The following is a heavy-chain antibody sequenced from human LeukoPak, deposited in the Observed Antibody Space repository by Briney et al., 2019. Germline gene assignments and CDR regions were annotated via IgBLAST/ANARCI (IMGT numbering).Heavy chain of an antibody. CDR3: TREPVP. CDR1: GDSLNNYY. CDR2: FYGSGSA. J-gene: IGHJ5*02. V-gene: IGHV4-4*07. Sequence: SETLSLTCIVSGDSLNNYYWSWIRQPAGKGLEWIGRFYGSGSASYNPSLKGRVTMSVDTSKNQFSLKMTSMSAADTAVYYCTREPVPWGQGTLVTVSS.